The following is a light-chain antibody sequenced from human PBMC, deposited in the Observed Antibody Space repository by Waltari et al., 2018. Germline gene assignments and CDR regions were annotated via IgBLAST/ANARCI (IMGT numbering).Light chain of an antibody. CDR2: DVS. V-gene: IGKV1-5*01. CDR3: QQSKEVPFT. J-gene: IGKJ2*01. Sequence: IQMTQSPSALSASVGDRVTITCRASQRINTWMAWYQQRPGKAPKVLIYDVSTLESGVPSRFSGSGSGTEFTLAINNLQPEDFATYYCQQSKEVPFTFGQGTKLEIK. CDR1: QRINTW.